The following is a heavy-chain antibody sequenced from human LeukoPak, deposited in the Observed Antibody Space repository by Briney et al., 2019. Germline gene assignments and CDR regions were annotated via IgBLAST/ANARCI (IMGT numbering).Heavy chain of an antibody. Sequence: GGSLRLSCAASGFTFSSYEMNWVRQAPGKGLEWVAYITTSGTNEYYADSVKGRFTISRDNAKNSLYLQMNSLRAEDTAVYYCVYSRSDYWGQGALVTVSS. V-gene: IGHV3-48*03. CDR3: VYSRSDY. CDR1: GFTFSSYE. CDR2: ITTSGTNE. J-gene: IGHJ4*02. D-gene: IGHD5-18*01.